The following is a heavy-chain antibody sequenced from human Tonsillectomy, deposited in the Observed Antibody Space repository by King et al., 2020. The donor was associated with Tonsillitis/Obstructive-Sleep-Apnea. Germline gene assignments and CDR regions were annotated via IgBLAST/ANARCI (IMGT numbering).Heavy chain of an antibody. V-gene: IGHV3-30*01. CDR3: ARDPGIAVAPHQYFDL. Sequence: VQLVESGGGVVQPGRSLRLSCAASGFTFSSYAMHWVRQAPGKGLEWVAVISYDGSNKYYADSVKGRFTISRDNSKNTLYLQMNSLRAEDTAVYYCARDPGIAVAPHQYFDLWGRGTLVTVSS. D-gene: IGHD6-19*01. J-gene: IGHJ2*01. CDR1: GFTFSSYA. CDR2: ISYDGSNK.